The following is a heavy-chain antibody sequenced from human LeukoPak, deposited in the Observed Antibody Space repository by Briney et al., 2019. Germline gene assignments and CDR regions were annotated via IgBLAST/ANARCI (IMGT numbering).Heavy chain of an antibody. CDR3: ARAGYCGGDCYLWASSYYYYMDV. V-gene: IGHV3-74*01. D-gene: IGHD2-21*02. J-gene: IGHJ6*03. CDR2: INSDESNT. CDR1: GFTFSSYW. Sequence: GGSLRLSCAASGFTFSSYWMHWVRQAPGKGLVGVSRINSDESNTSYADSVQGRFTISRDNAKNTLYLQMNSLRAEDTAVYYCARAGYCGGDCYLWASSYYYYMDVWGKGTTVTVSS.